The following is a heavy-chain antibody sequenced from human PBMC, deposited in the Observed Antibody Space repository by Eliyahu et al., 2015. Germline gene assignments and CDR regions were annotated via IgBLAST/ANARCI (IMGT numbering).Heavy chain of an antibody. D-gene: IGHD1-26*01. V-gene: IGHV1-69*05. Sequence: EVKKPGSSVKVSCKASGGTFSSYAISWVRQAPGQGLEWMGGIIPILGTANYAQKFQGRVTITTDESTSTAYMELSSLRSEDTAVYYCARGGHHSGSFNDAFDIWGQGTMVTVSS. J-gene: IGHJ3*02. CDR3: ARGGHHSGSFNDAFDI. CDR1: GGTFSSYA. CDR2: IIPILGTA.